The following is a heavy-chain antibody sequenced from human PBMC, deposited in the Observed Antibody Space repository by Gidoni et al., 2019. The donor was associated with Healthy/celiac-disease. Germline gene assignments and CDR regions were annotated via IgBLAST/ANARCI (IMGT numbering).Heavy chain of an antibody. CDR2: IYYSGST. CDR1: GGSISSSSYY. Sequence: QLQLQESGPGLVKPSETLSLTCTVSGGSISSSSYYWGWIRQPPGKGLEWIGRIYYSGSTYYNPSLKSRVTISVDTSKNQFSLKLSSVTAADTAVYYCAREGAAAGINAFDIWGQGTMSPSL. V-gene: IGHV4-39*02. CDR3: AREGAAAGINAFDI. J-gene: IGHJ3*02. D-gene: IGHD6-13*01.